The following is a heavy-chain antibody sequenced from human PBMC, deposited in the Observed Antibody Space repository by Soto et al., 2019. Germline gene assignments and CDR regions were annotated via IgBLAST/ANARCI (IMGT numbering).Heavy chain of an antibody. CDR2: VSAYNRNT. CDR1: GYTFTNYG. Sequence: QVQLVQSGVEVKKPGASVKVSCQASGYTFTNYGITWLRQAPGQGLEWMGWVSAYNRNTNYAQRFQDRVTMTTDTSTRTAYMELRNLKSDDTAIYFCARERQYEPLLYWGQVTLVTVSS. J-gene: IGHJ4*02. D-gene: IGHD2-2*01. V-gene: IGHV1-18*01. CDR3: ARERQYEPLLY.